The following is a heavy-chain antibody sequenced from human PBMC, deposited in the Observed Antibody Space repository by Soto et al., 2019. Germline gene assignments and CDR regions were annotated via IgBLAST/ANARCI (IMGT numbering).Heavy chain of an antibody. D-gene: IGHD3-9*01. CDR2: INDRGSI. CDR3: ARESHDILTGPPWVWYFDL. CDR1: GGSFSGYY. J-gene: IGHJ2*01. V-gene: IGHV4-34*01. Sequence: QVQLQHWGAGPLRPLETLSLTCGVSGGSFSGYYWAWIRQSPGTGLEWIGEINDRGSINYNPSLKSRVSSSVETSKNHYSLNLRSVTAADTAVYYCARESHDILTGPPWVWYFDLWGRGTLVTVSS.